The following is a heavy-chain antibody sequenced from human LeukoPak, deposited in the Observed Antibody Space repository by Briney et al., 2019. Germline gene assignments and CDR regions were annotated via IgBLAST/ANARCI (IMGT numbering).Heavy chain of an antibody. CDR2: ISGSSGST. V-gene: IGHV3-23*01. Sequence: GGSLRLSCAASGFTFSSYAMSWVRRAPGKGLEWVSGISGSSGSTYYADSVKGRFTISRDNSKSTLYLQMNSLRAEDTAVYYCARTYYDFWSGYYYYFDYWGQGTLVTVSS. D-gene: IGHD3-3*01. CDR1: GFTFSSYA. CDR3: ARTYYDFWSGYYYYFDY. J-gene: IGHJ4*02.